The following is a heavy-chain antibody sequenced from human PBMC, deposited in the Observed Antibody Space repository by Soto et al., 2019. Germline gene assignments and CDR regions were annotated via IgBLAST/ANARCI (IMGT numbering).Heavy chain of an antibody. CDR2: IDTSGSTT. V-gene: IGHV3-48*02. Sequence: EVQLVESGGGLVQPGGSLRLSCAASGFTFSSSSMSWVRQGPGKGLEWVSYIDTSGSTTYYADSVKGRFAISRDNAKNSLYLQVNSLRDEDTAVYYCARDRLTGDRREAFDIWGQGTMVTVSS. D-gene: IGHD7-27*01. CDR3: ARDRLTGDRREAFDI. J-gene: IGHJ3*02. CDR1: GFTFSSSS.